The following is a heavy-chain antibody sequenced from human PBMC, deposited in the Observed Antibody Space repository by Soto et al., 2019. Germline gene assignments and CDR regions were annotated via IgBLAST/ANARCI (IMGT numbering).Heavy chain of an antibody. CDR3: ANPVVATFFTAYYFDY. CDR2: ISGSGGST. Sequence: GGSLRLSCAASGFTFSSYAMSWVRQAPGKGLEWVSAISGSGGSTYYADSVKGRFTISRDNSKNTLYLQMNSLRAEDTAVYYCANPVVATFFTAYYFDYWGQGTLVTVSS. CDR1: GFTFSSYA. D-gene: IGHD5-12*01. J-gene: IGHJ4*02. V-gene: IGHV3-23*01.